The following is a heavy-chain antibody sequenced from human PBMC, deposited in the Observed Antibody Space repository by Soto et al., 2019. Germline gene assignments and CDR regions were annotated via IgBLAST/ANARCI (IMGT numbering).Heavy chain of an antibody. Sequence: QVQLVQSGAEVKKPGSSVKVSCKASGGTFSSYTISWVRQAPGQGLEWMGRIIPILGIANYTQKFQGRVTITADKSTSTADMELISLRYEASAVYYGAGAHGYDYDSSGYYLLDYWCQGTLVTFSS. CDR2: IIPILGIA. D-gene: IGHD3-22*01. J-gene: IGHJ4*02. V-gene: IGHV1-69*02. CDR1: GGTFSSYT. CDR3: AGAHGYDYDSSGYYLLDY.